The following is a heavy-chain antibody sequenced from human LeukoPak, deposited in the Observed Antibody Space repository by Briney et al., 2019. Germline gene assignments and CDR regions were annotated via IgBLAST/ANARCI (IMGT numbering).Heavy chain of an antibody. CDR1: GDSISSDSYY. J-gene: IGHJ4*02. CDR3: ASMVRGVIFMGVRLDY. Sequence: SETLSLTCTVSGDSISSDSYYWNWIRQPAGKGLEWIGRIYTRGSTNYNPSLKSRVTISLDTSKNQFSLKLSSVTAADTAVYYCASMVRGVIFMGVRLDYWGQGTLVTVSS. D-gene: IGHD3-10*01. CDR2: IYTRGST. V-gene: IGHV4-61*02.